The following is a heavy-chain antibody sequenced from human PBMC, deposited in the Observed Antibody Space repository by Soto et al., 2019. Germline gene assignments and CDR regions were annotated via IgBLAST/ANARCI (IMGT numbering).Heavy chain of an antibody. CDR2: ISYDGSNK. D-gene: IGHD2-21*02. V-gene: IGHV3-30-3*01. J-gene: IGHJ4*02. Sequence: GGSLRLSCAASGFTFSSYAMHWVRQAPGKGLEWVAVISYDGSNKYYADSVKGRFTISRDNSKNTLYLQMNSLRAEDTAVYYCARELAYCGGDWCYFDYWGQGPRSPSPQ. CDR1: GFTFSSYA. CDR3: ARELAYCGGDWCYFDY.